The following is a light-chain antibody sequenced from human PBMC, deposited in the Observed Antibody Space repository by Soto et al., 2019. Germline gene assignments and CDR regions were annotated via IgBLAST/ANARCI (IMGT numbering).Light chain of an antibody. CDR1: QAINSA. CDR2: DAS. CDR3: QQFNSYPRT. J-gene: IGKJ4*01. V-gene: IGKV1-13*02. Sequence: IQLTQSPSSLSASVGDKVTISCRASQAINSALAWCQQRPGKAPMVLIYDASILESGVPSRFSGSGSGTDVTLTISSLQPEDFATYYCQQFNSYPRTFGGGTKVEIE.